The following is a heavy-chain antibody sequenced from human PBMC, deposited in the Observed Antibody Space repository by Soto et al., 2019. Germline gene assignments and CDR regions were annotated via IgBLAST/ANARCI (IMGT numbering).Heavy chain of an antibody. CDR2: IYWDDDT. CDR1: GFSFSADGVA. CDR3: AHAFGGTSWTNAAFDV. J-gene: IGHJ3*01. V-gene: IGHV2-5*02. Sequence: QITLKESGHTLVKPTQTLRLTCIFSGFSFSADGVAVGWIRQPPGKALECLALIYWDDDTSYSPSLKSRLTINKETSKHQVVLKMTNMDPVDTATYYCAHAFGGTSWTNAAFDVWGQGTVVTVSS. D-gene: IGHD2-2*01.